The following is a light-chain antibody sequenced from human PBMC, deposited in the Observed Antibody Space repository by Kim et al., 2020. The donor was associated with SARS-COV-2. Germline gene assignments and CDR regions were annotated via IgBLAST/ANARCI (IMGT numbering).Light chain of an antibody. CDR3: QSYDSSLSGWV. CDR2: GNN. CDR1: SSNIGARYD. Sequence: QSVLTQPPSVSGAPGQTVTISCSGSSSNIGARYDVHWYQQLPGTAPKVLIYGNNNRPSGVPDRFSGSKSGTSASLAITGLQAEDAADYYCQSYDSSLSGWVFGGGTQRPVL. J-gene: IGLJ3*02. V-gene: IGLV1-40*01.